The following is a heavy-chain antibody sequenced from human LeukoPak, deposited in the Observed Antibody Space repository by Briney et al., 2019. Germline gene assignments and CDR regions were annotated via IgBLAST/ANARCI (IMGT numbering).Heavy chain of an antibody. D-gene: IGHD4-17*01. J-gene: IGHJ6*02. V-gene: IGHV4-30-2*01. CDR3: ARDATVTTNYGMDV. CDR1: GGSISSGGYS. CDR2: IYHSGST. Sequence: SETLSLTCAVSGGSISSGGYSWSWIRQPPGKGLEWIGYIYHSGSTYYNPSLKSRVTISVDRSKNQFSLKLSSVTAADTAVYYCARDATVTTNYGMDVWGQGTTVTVSS.